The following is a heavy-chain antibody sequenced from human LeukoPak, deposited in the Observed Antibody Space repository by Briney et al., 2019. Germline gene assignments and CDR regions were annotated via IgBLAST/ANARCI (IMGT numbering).Heavy chain of an antibody. CDR3: ARYGFSTVWQGGWHAFDI. CDR1: GYTFTSYY. D-gene: IGHD6-13*01. J-gene: IGHJ3*02. CDR2: INPTTGDT. Sequence: ASVKVSCKASGYTFTSYYMHWVRQAPGQGLEWMGIINPTTGDTTYAQKFQGRLTMTRDMSTSTVYMELSSLTSEDTAVFYCARYGFSTVWQGGWHAFDIWGQGTVVTVSS. V-gene: IGHV1-46*01.